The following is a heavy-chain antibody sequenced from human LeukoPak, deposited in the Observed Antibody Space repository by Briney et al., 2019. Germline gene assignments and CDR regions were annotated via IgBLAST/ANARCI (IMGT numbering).Heavy chain of an antibody. CDR1: GFTFSSYA. D-gene: IGHD3-3*01. J-gene: IGHJ5*02. CDR2: ISGSGGST. CDR3: VKGGSRTIFGVVTP. Sequence: GGSLRLSCAASGFTFSSYAMSWVRQAPGKGLEWVSGISGSGGSTYYADSVKGRFTISRDNSKNTLYLQMNSLRAEDTAVYYCVKGGSRTIFGVVTPWGQGTLVTVSS. V-gene: IGHV3-23*01.